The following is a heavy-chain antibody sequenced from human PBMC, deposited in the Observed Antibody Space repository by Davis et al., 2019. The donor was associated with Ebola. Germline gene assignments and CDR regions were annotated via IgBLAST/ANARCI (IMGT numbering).Heavy chain of an antibody. Sequence: SETLSLTCTVSGGSISGHYWSWVRQPPGKGLEWIAFIYSSGSTNYNPSLKSRVTISVDTSKNQFSLKLKSVTAADTAVYYCASRGMDPQNWFDPWGQGTLVTVSS. CDR1: GGSISGHY. J-gene: IGHJ5*02. V-gene: IGHV4-59*08. CDR3: ASRGMDPQNWFDP. D-gene: IGHD3-10*01. CDR2: IYSSGST.